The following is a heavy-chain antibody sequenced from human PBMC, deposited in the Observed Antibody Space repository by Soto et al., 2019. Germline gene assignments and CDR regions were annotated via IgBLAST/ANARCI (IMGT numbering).Heavy chain of an antibody. CDR3: ARQGFGVLHGLVDV. CDR1: GGSISSGGYS. V-gene: IGHV4-30-2*01. Sequence: SETLCLTCGVAGGSISSGGYSWSWIRQPPGKGLEWIGYIYHSGSTYYNPSLKSRVTISVDTSKNQFSLTLTSVTAADTAVYYCARQGFGVLHGLVDVWGQGTTVTVSS. J-gene: IGHJ6*02. D-gene: IGHD3-10*01. CDR2: IYHSGST.